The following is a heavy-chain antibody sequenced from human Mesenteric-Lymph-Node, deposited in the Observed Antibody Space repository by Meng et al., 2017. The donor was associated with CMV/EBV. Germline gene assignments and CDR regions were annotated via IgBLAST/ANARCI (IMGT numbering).Heavy chain of an antibody. CDR1: FIFSSYS. V-gene: IGHV3-21*01. CDR2: ISSSSSNI. Sequence: FIFSSYSMNWVRQAPGKGLEWVSSISSSSSNIYYADAVKGRFTISRDNAKNSLYLQMNSLRAEDTAVYYCARDRDYSGSGSYWGDFWGQGTLVTVSS. D-gene: IGHD3-10*01. CDR3: ARDRDYSGSGSYWGDF. J-gene: IGHJ4*02.